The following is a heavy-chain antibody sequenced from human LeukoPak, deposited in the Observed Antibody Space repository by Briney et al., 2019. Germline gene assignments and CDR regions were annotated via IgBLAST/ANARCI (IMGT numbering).Heavy chain of an antibody. V-gene: IGHV3-48*03. CDR2: ISSSGSTI. J-gene: IGHJ6*04. Sequence: GGSLRLSCAASGFTFSSYEMNWVRQAPGKGLEWVSYISSSGSTIYYADSVKGRFTITRDNAKNSLYLQMNSLRAEDTAVYYCAELGITMIGGVWGKGTTVTISS. D-gene: IGHD3-10*02. CDR3: AELGITMIGGV. CDR1: GFTFSSYE.